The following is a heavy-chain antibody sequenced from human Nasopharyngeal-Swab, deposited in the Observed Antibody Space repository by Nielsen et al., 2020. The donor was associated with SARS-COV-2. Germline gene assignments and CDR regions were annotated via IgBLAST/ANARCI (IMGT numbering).Heavy chain of an antibody. Sequence: GGSVRLSCAASGFTFSSYAMHWVRQAPGKGLEWVAVISYDGSNKYYADSVKGRFTISRDNSKNTLYLQMNSLRAEDTAVYYCARDDLMSARRINRAVDYWGQGTLVTVSP. CDR3: ARDDLMSARRINRAVDY. D-gene: IGHD1-14*01. CDR1: GFTFSSYA. V-gene: IGHV3-30-3*01. J-gene: IGHJ4*02. CDR2: ISYDGSNK.